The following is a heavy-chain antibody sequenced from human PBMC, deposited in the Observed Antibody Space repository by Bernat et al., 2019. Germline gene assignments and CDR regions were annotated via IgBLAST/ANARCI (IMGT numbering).Heavy chain of an antibody. J-gene: IGHJ4*02. CDR2: ISRSGDST. V-gene: IGHV3-23*01. Sequence: EVQLLESGGDLIQSGGSLRLSCAASGFTFADKAMTWVRQAAGKGLEWVSSISRSGDSTYYADSVKGRFTISRDNSKNTLYLQMNSLRAEDTAVYFCVKVEGRYGTFDYWGQGTLVTVSS. CDR3: VKVEGRYGTFDY. CDR1: GFTFADKA. D-gene: IGHD5-18*01.